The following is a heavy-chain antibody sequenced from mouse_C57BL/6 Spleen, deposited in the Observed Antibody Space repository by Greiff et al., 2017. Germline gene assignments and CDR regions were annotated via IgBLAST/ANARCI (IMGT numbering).Heavy chain of an antibody. Sequence: EESGPGLVKPSQSLSLTCSVTGYSITSGYYWNWIRQFPGNKLEWMGYISYDGSNNYNPSLNNRISITRDTSKNQFFLTLNSVTTEYTATYYCAGGGNYEGFAYWGQGTLVTVSA. D-gene: IGHD2-1*01. J-gene: IGHJ3*01. CDR1: GYSITSGYY. CDR2: ISYDGSN. CDR3: AGGGNYEGFAY. V-gene: IGHV3-6*01.